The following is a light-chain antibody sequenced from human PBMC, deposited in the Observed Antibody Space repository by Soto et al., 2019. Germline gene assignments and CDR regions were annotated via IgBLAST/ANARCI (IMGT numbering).Light chain of an antibody. CDR3: QQRDKWPVT. CDR2: DAS. J-gene: IGKJ4*01. CDR1: QNVNTF. Sequence: DIVLTQSPATLSLSPGDRAYLSCRASQNVNTFLAWYQQQQGQSPRLLIYDASNRATGIPARFSGSGSGTDFTLTISRLEPEDVAVYFCQQRDKWPVTFGAGTRVEI. V-gene: IGKV3-11*01.